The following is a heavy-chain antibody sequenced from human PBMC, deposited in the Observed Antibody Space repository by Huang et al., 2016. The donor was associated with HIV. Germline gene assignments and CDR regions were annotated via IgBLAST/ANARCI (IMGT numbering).Heavy chain of an antibody. D-gene: IGHD6-19*01. V-gene: IGHV3-21*01. CDR1: GFTFSSYS. CDR2: NSISSSNK. J-gene: IGHJ3*02. Sequence: EVQLVESGGGLVKPGGSLRLSCAASGFTFSSYSRNWVRQVLGKGLEGVSSNSISSSNKYYEDSGKGGFTISRNNAKNSLYLQMNSLRAEDTAVYYCARVGGVAAGTFGTFDIWGQGTMVTVSS. CDR3: ARVGGVAAGTFGTFDI.